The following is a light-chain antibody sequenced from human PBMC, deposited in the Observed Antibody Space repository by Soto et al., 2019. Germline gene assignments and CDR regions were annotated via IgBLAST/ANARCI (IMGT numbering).Light chain of an antibody. J-gene: IGKJ1*01. CDR3: QHYNSYSEA. CDR1: QTISSW. CDR2: KAS. V-gene: IGKV1-5*03. Sequence: DSQMTQSPSTLSGSVGDRVTITCRASQTISSWLAWYQQKPGKAPKLLIYKASTLKSGVASRFSGSGSGTEFTLTISSLHADDVATYYCQHYNSYSEAFGQGTKVEIK.